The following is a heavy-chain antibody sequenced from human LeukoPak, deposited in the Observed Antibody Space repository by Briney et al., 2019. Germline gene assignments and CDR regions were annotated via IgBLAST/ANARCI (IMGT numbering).Heavy chain of an antibody. V-gene: IGHV3-48*03. D-gene: IGHD6-13*01. Sequence: PGGSLRLSCAASGFTFSSYEMNWVGQAPGKGLEWVSYISSSGSTIYYADSVKGRFTISRDNAKNSLYLQMNSLRAEDTAVYYCARGSWYLDYWGQGTLVTVSS. CDR2: ISSSGSTI. J-gene: IGHJ4*02. CDR1: GFTFSSYE. CDR3: ARGSWYLDY.